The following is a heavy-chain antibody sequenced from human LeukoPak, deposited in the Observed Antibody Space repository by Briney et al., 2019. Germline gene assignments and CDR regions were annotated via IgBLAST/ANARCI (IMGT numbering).Heavy chain of an antibody. J-gene: IGHJ4*02. CDR1: GDSVSSNSAA. CDR3: ARGFKVPAAMVCYFDY. D-gene: IGHD2-2*01. CDR2: TYYRSKWYN. Sequence: SQTLSLTCAISGDSVSSNSAAWNWIRQSPSRGLEWLGRTYYRSKWYNDYAVSVKSRITINPDTSKNQFSLQLNSVTAADTAVYYCARGFKVPAAMVCYFDYWGQGTLVTVSS. V-gene: IGHV6-1*01.